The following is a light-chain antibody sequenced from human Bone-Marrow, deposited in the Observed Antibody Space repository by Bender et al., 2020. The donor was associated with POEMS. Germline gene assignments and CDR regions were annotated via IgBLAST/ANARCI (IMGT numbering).Light chain of an antibody. CDR3: QSADSSGTYPVV. CDR2: KDT. Sequence: SYELTQPPSVSVSPGQTARIPCSGDALPKQHAYWYQQKPGQAPVRVMYKDTERPSGIPERFSGSSSGTTVTLTISGVQAEDEADYYCQSADSSGTYPVVFGGGTKLTVL. V-gene: IGLV3-25*03. CDR1: ALPKQH. J-gene: IGLJ2*01.